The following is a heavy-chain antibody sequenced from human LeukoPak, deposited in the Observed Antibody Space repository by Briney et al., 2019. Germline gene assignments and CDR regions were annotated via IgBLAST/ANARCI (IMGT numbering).Heavy chain of an antibody. D-gene: IGHD2-2*02. J-gene: IGHJ6*02. CDR2: ISWNSGSI. CDR3: AKDMGYCSSTSCYTSGDYYYYGMDV. CDR1: GFTFDDYA. V-gene: IGHV3-9*01. Sequence: PGRSLRLSCAASGFTFDDYAMHWVRQAPGKGLEWVSGISWNSGSIGYADSVKGRFTISRDNAKNSLYLQMNSLRAEDTALYYRAKDMGYCSSTSCYTSGDYYYYGMDVWGQGTTVTVSS.